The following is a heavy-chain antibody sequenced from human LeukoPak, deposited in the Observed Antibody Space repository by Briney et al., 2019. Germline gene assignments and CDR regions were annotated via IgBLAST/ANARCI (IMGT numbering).Heavy chain of an antibody. D-gene: IGHD1-26*01. Sequence: GGSLRLSCAASGFTFSTYRMNWVRQAPGKGLEWLSYISSGSNTIFYADSVKGRFTISRDNAKNSLFLQVNSPRDEDTAVYYCARGSYYAPYYFDYWGQGTLVTVSS. CDR1: GFTFSTYR. CDR3: ARGSYYAPYYFDY. J-gene: IGHJ4*02. V-gene: IGHV3-48*02. CDR2: ISSGSNTI.